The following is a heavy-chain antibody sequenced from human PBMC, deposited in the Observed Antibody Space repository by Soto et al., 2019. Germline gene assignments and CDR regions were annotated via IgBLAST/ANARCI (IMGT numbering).Heavy chain of an antibody. D-gene: IGHD2-2*01. J-gene: IGHJ3*02. CDR3: ARGRGGWFINQLLNAFDI. CDR2: IYYSGST. CDR1: GGSISSYY. Sequence: SETLSLTCTVSGGSISSYYWSWIRQPPGKGLEWIGYIYYSGSTNYNPSLKSRVTISVDTSKNQFSLKLSSVTAADTTVYYCARGRGGWFINQLLNAFDIWGQGTMVTVSS. V-gene: IGHV4-59*01.